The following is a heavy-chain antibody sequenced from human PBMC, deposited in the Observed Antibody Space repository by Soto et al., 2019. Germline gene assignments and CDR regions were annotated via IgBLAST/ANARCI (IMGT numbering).Heavy chain of an antibody. CDR2: IDTSGKT. V-gene: IGHV4-4*07. D-gene: IGHD7-27*01. J-gene: IGHJ3*02. CDR3: AKDESGAAEI. Sequence: SETLSLTCTVSGGSLTAYSWNWIRQPVGKGLEWIGRIDTSGKTDSIPSLKSRLTWSIDRFKSQFSWNLKFVTAADTDVCFCAKDESGAAEIWGQGTMVTVSS. CDR1: GGSLTAYS.